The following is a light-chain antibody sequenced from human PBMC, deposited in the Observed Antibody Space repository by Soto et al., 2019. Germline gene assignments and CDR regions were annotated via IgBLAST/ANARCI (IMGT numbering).Light chain of an antibody. CDR2: GVS. CDR1: PSVSSN. Sequence: ETLMTQSPATLSVSPGESATLSCRASPSVSSNLAWYQQKPGQAPRLLIYGVSTRAAGVSARFSGSGSGTEFTLTISSLQSEDFAVYYCQQYSNWPQFTFGQGTQVAIK. CDR3: QQYSNWPQFT. V-gene: IGKV3-15*01. J-gene: IGKJ1*01.